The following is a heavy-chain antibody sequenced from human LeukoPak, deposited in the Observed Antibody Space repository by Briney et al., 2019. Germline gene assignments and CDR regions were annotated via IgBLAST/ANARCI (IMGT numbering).Heavy chain of an antibody. CDR3: ARERGGDCTTTTCRYGMDV. D-gene: IGHD2-2*01. CDR2: IYSSGST. Sequence: GGSLRLSCAASGFTVSGTYMSWVRQAPGKGLGWGSVIYSSGSTYYADSVKGRFTISRDTSKNTLYLQMNSLRAEDTAVYYCARERGGDCTTTTCRYGMDVWGQGTTVTVSS. V-gene: IGHV3-53*01. J-gene: IGHJ6*02. CDR1: GFTVSGTY.